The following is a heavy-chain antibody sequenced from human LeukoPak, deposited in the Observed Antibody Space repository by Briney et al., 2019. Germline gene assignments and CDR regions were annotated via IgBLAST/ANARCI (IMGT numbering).Heavy chain of an antibody. Sequence: ASVKVSCKASGYTFTSYDINWVRQAPGQGLEGMGWISAYNGNTNYAQKLQGRVTMPIDTSTSKAYMELRSLRSDDTAVYYCAIDFPFRPGYGDYWGQGTLVTVSS. CDR1: GYTFTSYD. D-gene: IGHD6-13*01. CDR3: AIDFPFRPGYGDY. CDR2: ISAYNGNT. J-gene: IGHJ4*02. V-gene: IGHV1-18*01.